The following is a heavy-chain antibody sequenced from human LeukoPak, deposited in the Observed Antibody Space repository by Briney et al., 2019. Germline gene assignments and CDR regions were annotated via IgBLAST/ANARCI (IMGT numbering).Heavy chain of an antibody. D-gene: IGHD3-16*01. J-gene: IGHJ4*02. CDR2: FDPEDGET. V-gene: IGHV1-24*01. CDR1: GYILIELP. Sequence: GASVKVSCKVSGYILIELPIHWVRQAPGKGLEWMGGFDPEDGETIYAQKFQGRVTMTEDTSTETTYMELSSLRSEDTAVYYCATDFGETLTWGQGTLVTVSS. CDR3: ATDFGETLT.